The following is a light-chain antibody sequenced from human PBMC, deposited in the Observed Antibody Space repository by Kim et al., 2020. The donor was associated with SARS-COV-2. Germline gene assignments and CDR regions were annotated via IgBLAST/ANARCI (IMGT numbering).Light chain of an antibody. CDR2: SAS. CDR3: QQFNHSPWT. Sequence: SPREVATLSCSTSQSINSRNLAWYQQKPGQAPRLLIYSASSRATGIPDRFSGSGSGTEFSLTISSLEPEDFAVYYCQQFNHSPWTFGQGTKVDIK. V-gene: IGKV3-20*01. CDR1: QSINSRN. J-gene: IGKJ1*01.